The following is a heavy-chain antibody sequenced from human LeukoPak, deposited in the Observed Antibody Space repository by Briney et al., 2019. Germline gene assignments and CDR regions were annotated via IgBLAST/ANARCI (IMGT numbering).Heavy chain of an antibody. J-gene: IGHJ6*02. V-gene: IGHV1-8*03. CDR3: ARADYGSGSYYNGGSYGMDV. CDR2: MNPNSGNT. Sequence: ASVKVSCKASGYTFTSYDINWVRQATGQGLEWMGWMNPNSGNTGYAQKFQGRVTITRNTSISTAYMELSSLRSEDTAVYYCARADYGSGSYYNGGSYGMDVWGQGTTVTVSS. CDR1: GYTFTSYD. D-gene: IGHD3-10*01.